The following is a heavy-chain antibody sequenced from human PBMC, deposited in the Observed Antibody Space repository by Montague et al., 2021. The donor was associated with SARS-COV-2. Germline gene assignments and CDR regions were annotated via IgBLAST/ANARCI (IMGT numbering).Heavy chain of an antibody. D-gene: IGHD3-3*01. CDR3: ARVLSHQAIFGVVIINGMDV. CDR2: IYYSGST. V-gene: IGHV4-31*03. Sequence: TLSLTCTVSGGSISSGGYYWSWIRQHPGKGLEWIGYIYYSGSTYYNPSLKSRVTISVDTSKNQFPLKLSSVTAADTAVYYCARVLSHQAIFGVVIINGMDVWGQGTTVTVSS. J-gene: IGHJ6*02. CDR1: GGSISSGGYY.